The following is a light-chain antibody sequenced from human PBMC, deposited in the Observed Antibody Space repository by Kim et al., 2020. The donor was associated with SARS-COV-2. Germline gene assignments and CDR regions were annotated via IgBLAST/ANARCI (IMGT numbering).Light chain of an antibody. CDR1: QTVSNNY. Sequence: EIVLTQSPGTLSLSPGERATLSCRASQTVSNNYLAWYQQKPGQAPRLLIYRASSRATGIPDRFSGSGSETDFTLTISRLEAEDFAVYYCQQYSDSQTFGQGTKVDIK. CDR2: RAS. J-gene: IGKJ1*01. V-gene: IGKV3-20*01. CDR3: QQYSDSQT.